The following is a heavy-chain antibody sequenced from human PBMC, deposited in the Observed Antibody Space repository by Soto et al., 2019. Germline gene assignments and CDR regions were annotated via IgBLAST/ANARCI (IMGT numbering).Heavy chain of an antibody. CDR2: IFHSGTT. V-gene: IGHV4-38-2*01. CDR3: APPTCYYTDGGRMEA. D-gene: IGHD3-3*01. Sequence: SETLSLTDAGCGYPISSGYYSGCIGQPPGKGLEWIGSIFHSGTTYYNPSLKRRVTRSVDTSKNQFSLELSSVTAADTAVYYFAPPTCYYTDGGRMEACGQRTTVPLSS. CDR1: GYPISSGYY. J-gene: IGHJ6*01.